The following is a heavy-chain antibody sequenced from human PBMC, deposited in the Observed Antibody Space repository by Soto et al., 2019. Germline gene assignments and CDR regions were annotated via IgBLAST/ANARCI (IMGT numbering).Heavy chain of an antibody. V-gene: IGHV3-30*18. CDR1: GFTFSSYG. Sequence: QVQLVESGGGVLQPGRSLRLSCAASGFTFSSYGMHWVRQAPGKGLEWVAVISYDGSNKYYADSVKGRFTISRDNSKNTLYLQMNSLRAEDTAVYYCAKVPGYCSGGSCYPDSDYWGQGTLVTVSS. CDR2: ISYDGSNK. J-gene: IGHJ4*02. CDR3: AKVPGYCSGGSCYPDSDY. D-gene: IGHD2-15*01.